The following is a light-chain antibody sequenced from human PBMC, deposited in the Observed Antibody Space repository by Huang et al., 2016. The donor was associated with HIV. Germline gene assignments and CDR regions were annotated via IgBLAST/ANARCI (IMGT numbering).Light chain of an antibody. Sequence: DIVMTQSPDSLAVSLGARATINCKSSQSILSSSNNKNYLAWYQQKPGQPPKLLINWASIREYGVPDRFSGSGSVTDFTLTISSLQAEDVAVYYCQQFYSTALTFGGGTKVEIK. CDR3: QQFYSTALT. J-gene: IGKJ4*01. CDR1: QSILSSSNNKNY. V-gene: IGKV4-1*01. CDR2: WAS.